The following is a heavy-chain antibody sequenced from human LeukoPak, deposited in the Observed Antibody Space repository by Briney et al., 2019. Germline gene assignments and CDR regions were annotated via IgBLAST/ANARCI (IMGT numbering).Heavy chain of an antibody. Sequence: SQTLSLTCAVSGGSISSGGYSWSWIRQPPGKGLEWIGYIYHSGSTYYNPSLKSRVTISVDRSKNQFSLKLSSVTAADTAVYYCARGLGSGHDFDYWGQGTLVTVSS. J-gene: IGHJ4*02. CDR2: IYHSGST. D-gene: IGHD6-19*01. CDR1: GGSISSGGYS. V-gene: IGHV4-30-2*01. CDR3: ARGLGSGHDFDY.